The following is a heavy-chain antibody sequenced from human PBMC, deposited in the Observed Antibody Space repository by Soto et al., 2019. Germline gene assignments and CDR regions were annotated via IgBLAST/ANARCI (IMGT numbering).Heavy chain of an antibody. CDR2: IYYSVST. D-gene: IGHD5-18*01. V-gene: IGHV4-31*03. Sequence: QVQLQGSGPRLVKPSQTLSLTCSVSGASISSGAYFWTWIRHHPGKGLEWIGYIYYSVSTSYTSLNPSLQSRVTISVDTSKNLFSLRLTSVTAADTATYYCARDKGPDTYGQTRIRDYSYAMDVWAQGTTVIVSS. J-gene: IGHJ6*02. CDR1: GASISSGAYF. CDR3: ARDKGPDTYGQTRIRDYSYAMDV.